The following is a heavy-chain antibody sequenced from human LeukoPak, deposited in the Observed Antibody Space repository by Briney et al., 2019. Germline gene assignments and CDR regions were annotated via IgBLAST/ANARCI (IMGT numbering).Heavy chain of an antibody. J-gene: IGHJ4*02. CDR1: GLTFSSYW. CDR2: IKQDGSEK. V-gene: IGHV3-7*01. D-gene: IGHD6-6*01. CDR3: AREGGYSSSSDY. Sequence: PGGSLRLSCAASGLTFSSYWMSWVRQAPGKGLEWVANIKQDGSEKYYVDSVKGRFTISRDNAKNSLYLQMNSLRAEDTAVYYCAREGGYSSSSDYWGQGTLVTVSS.